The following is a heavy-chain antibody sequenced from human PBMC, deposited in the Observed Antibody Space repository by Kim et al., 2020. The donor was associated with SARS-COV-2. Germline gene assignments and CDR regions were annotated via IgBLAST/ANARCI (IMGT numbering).Heavy chain of an antibody. D-gene: IGHD3-9*01. V-gene: IGHV3-23*01. CDR2: ISGSGGST. J-gene: IGHJ6*02. CDR1: GFTFSSYA. Sequence: GGSLRLSCAASGFTFSSYAMSWVRQAPGKGLEWVSAISGSGGSTYYADSVKGRFTISRDNSKNTLYLQMNSLRAEDTAVYYCAKVAHTYDILTGYYGSDYYGMDVWGQGTTVTVSS. CDR3: AKVAHTYDILTGYYGSDYYGMDV.